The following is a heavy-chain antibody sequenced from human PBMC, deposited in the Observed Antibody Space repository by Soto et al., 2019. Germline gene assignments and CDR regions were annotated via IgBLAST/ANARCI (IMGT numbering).Heavy chain of an antibody. CDR1: GGNFSINA. CDR3: ARGRFPGSRWSYFEN. D-gene: IGHD6-13*01. J-gene: IGHJ4*02. CDR2: IIPLSDTT. Sequence: QVQLVQSGAEVKKPGSSVRVSCKTSGGNFSINAISWVRQAPGHGLEWIGLIIPLSDTTNYAQSLQGRVTLSADDSTSTVHMELTSLRPEDTAVYYCARGRFPGSRWSYFENWGQGTLVTVSS. V-gene: IGHV1-69*01.